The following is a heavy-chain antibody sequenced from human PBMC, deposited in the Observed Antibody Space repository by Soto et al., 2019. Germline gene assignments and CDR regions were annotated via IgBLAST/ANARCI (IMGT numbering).Heavy chain of an antibody. D-gene: IGHD3-22*01. CDR3: ARAFAYYYDSSGYYYVNGRFDY. CDR1: GYSFTSYW. V-gene: IGHV5-51*01. J-gene: IGHJ4*02. CDR2: IYPGDSDT. Sequence: GESLKISCKGSGYSFTSYWIGWVRQMPGKGLEWMGIIYPGDSDTRYSPSFQGQVTISADKSISTAYLQWSSLKASDTAMYYCARAFAYYYDSSGYYYVNGRFDYWGKGTLVTVSS.